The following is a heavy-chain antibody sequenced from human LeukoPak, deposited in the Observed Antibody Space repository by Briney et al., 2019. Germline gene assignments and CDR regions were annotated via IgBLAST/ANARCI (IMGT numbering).Heavy chain of an antibody. J-gene: IGHJ6*03. CDR3: AKGKSGSYYYYMDV. V-gene: IGHV3-21*06. CDR1: GFSFSFYT. CDR2: ISDGGSEV. Sequence: GGSLRQSCAASGFSFSFYTLNWVRQAPGKGLEWVSSISDGGSEVYYADPIKGRFAISRDDAKNSLSLEMNSLRVEDTATYYCAKGKSGSYYYYMDVWGKGTTVTVSS.